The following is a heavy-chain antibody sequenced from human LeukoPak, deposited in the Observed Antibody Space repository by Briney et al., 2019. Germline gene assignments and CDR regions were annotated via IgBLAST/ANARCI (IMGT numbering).Heavy chain of an antibody. D-gene: IGHD1-14*01. CDR1: GGSISSGSYY. V-gene: IGHV4-61*02. Sequence: SQTLSLTCTVSGGSISSGSYYWSWIRQPAGKGLEWIGRIYTSGSTNYNPSLKSRVTISVDTSKNQFSLKLSSVTAADTAVYYCARRTAPYYYYYYMDVWGKGTTVTVSS. J-gene: IGHJ6*03. CDR3: ARRTAPYYYYYYMDV. CDR2: IYTSGST.